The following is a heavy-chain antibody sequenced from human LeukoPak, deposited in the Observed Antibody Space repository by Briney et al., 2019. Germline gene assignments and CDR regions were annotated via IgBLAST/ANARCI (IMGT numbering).Heavy chain of an antibody. CDR3: STWAFYHGLDV. D-gene: IGHD1-26*01. CDR1: GFTFSSYA. V-gene: IGHV3-43*02. CDR2: IHADGGRT. J-gene: IGHJ6*02. Sequence: PGGSLRLSCAASGFTFSSYAMSWVRQAPGKGLECVAHIHADGGRTFYAASVKGRFTVSRDNGKNSLFLQMDSLTSDDTALYYCSTWAFYHGLDVWGQGATVIVSS.